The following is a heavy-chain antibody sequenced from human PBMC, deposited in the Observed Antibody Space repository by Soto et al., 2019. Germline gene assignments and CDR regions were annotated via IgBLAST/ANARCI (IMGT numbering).Heavy chain of an antibody. V-gene: IGHV4-39*01. Sequence: SETLSLTCTVSGISVSTSDYYWGWVRQPPGKGLDWIGNIYYSGSTFYNPSLRSRVTISVDTSKNQFSLKLNSVTAADTAVYFCAESGVRLSRTSDLDSWGQEPWSPSPQ. CDR2: IYYSGST. D-gene: IGHD2-2*01. CDR3: AESGVRLSRTSDLDS. CDR1: GISVSTSDYY. J-gene: IGHJ5*01.